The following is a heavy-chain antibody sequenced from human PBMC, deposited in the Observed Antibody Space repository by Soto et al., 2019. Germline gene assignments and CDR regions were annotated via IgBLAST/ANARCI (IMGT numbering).Heavy chain of an antibody. V-gene: IGHV4-59*08. CDR2: IYYSGST. CDR3: ARRYGSFCDI. J-gene: IGHJ3*02. D-gene: IGHD3-10*01. CDR1: GGSSSSYY. Sequence: QVQLQESGPGLVKPSETLSLICTVSGGSSSSYYLRWIRQPPGKGLEWIGYIYYSGSTNYNPSLKSRVTISVDTSNNQVSLKLSSVTAADTAVYYCARRYGSFCDIWGQGTMGTVSS.